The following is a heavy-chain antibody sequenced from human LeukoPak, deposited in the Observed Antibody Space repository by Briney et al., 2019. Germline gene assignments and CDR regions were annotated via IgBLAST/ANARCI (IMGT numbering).Heavy chain of an antibody. CDR1: GYTFTGYY. J-gene: IGHJ4*02. V-gene: IGHV1-2*02. Sequence: GASVKVSCKASGYTFTGYYMHWVRQAPGQGLEWMGWIDPNSGGTNYAQRFQGRVTMTRDTSISTVYMELRSVRSDDTAVYYCAKDLGSGSYQPSDYWGQGTLVTVSS. CDR2: IDPNSGGT. D-gene: IGHD1-26*01. CDR3: AKDLGSGSYQPSDY.